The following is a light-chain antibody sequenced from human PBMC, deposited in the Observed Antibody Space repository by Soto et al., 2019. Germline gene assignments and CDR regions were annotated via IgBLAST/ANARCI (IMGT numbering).Light chain of an antibody. CDR3: RSCAGSPP. J-gene: IGLJ2*01. CDR2: DVN. CDR1: SSDVGGSDY. Sequence: QSALTQPRSVSGSPGQSVAISCTGSSSDVGGSDYVSWYQQHPGKAPRLIIYDVNKRPSGVPDRFSGSKSGNTASLIISGLQAEDEADYYCRSCAGSPPFGGGTKLTVL. V-gene: IGLV2-11*01.